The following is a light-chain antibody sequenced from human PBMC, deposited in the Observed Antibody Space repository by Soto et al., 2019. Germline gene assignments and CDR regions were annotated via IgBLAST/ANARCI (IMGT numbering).Light chain of an antibody. J-gene: IGKJ2*01. Sequence: DIQMTQSPSSLSASVGDRVTITCRASQSISTYLNWYQQKPGKAPKFLIYVASTLQSGVPSRFSGSGSGTDFTLTISSLQPVYFATYFCLQSYRSPYTFGQGTKLEIK. CDR2: VAS. CDR1: QSISTY. V-gene: IGKV1-39*01. CDR3: LQSYRSPYT.